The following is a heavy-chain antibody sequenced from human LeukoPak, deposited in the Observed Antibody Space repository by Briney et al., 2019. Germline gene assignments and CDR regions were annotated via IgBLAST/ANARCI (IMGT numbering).Heavy chain of an antibody. CDR1: GFTFSSYE. CDR2: ISSSGSTI. Sequence: GGSLRLSCAASGFTFSSYEMNWVRQAPGKGLEGGSYISSSGSTIYYADSVKGRFTISRDNAKNSLYLRMNSLRAQDTAVYYCASFDDYDFWSGYSYWGQGTLVTVSS. CDR3: ASFDDYDFWSGYSY. J-gene: IGHJ4*02. V-gene: IGHV3-48*03. D-gene: IGHD3-3*01.